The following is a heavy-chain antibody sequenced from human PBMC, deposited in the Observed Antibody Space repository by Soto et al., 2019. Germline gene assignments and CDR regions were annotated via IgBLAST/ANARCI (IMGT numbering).Heavy chain of an antibody. Sequence: GASVKVSCKASGYTFTSYGISWVRQAPGQGLEWMGWISAYNGNTNYAQKLQGRVTMTTDTSTSTAYMELRSLRSDDTAVYYCARDADYDFWSGYLDYWGQGILVTVSS. J-gene: IGHJ4*02. CDR1: GYTFTSYG. D-gene: IGHD3-3*01. CDR2: ISAYNGNT. V-gene: IGHV1-18*01. CDR3: ARDADYDFWSGYLDY.